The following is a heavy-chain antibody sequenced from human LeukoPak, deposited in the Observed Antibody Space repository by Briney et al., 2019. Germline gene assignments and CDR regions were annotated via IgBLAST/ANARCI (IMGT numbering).Heavy chain of an antibody. J-gene: IGHJ4*02. CDR2: ISSSGSTI. CDR3: ARGSLYDCGGDCYSDY. Sequence: ARGSLRLSCAASGFTFSDYYMSWIRQAPGKGLEWVSYISSSGSTIYYADSVKGRFTISRDNAKNSLYLQMNSLRAEDTAVYYCARGSLYDCGGDCYSDYWGQGTLVTVSS. V-gene: IGHV3-11*01. D-gene: IGHD2-21*02. CDR1: GFTFSDYY.